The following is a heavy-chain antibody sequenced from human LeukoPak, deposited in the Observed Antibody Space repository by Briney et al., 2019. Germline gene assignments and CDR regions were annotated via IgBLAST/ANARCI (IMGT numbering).Heavy chain of an antibody. V-gene: IGHV3-7*01. J-gene: IGHJ6*04. CDR3: ARGGLMPDV. CDR1: GFTLSNYW. CDR2: IKQDGSEK. Sequence: GGSLRLSCAASGFTLSNYWMSWVRQAPGKGLEWVANIKQDGSEKYYVDSVKGRFTISRDNAKNSLYLQMNSLRAEDTAVYYCARGGLMPDVWGKGTTVTISS. D-gene: IGHD2-8*01.